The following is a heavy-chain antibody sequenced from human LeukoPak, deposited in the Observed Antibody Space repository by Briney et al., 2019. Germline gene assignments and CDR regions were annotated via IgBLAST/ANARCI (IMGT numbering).Heavy chain of an antibody. J-gene: IGHJ6*02. CDR1: GASISTAGYY. CDR2: IYYTGGI. V-gene: IGHV4-31*03. Sequence: SETLSLTCTFSGASISTAGYYWTWIRQSPGGGLEWIGKIYYTGGIDYNPSLKSRLTMSLDTSKNQFSLKLRSVTAADTAIYYCARDHSYYFGSQTSTLDVWGQGTAVTVSS. D-gene: IGHD3-10*01. CDR3: ARDHSYYFGSQTSTLDV.